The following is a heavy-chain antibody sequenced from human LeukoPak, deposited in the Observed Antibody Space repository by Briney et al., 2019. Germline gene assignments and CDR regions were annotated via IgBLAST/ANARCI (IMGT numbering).Heavy chain of an antibody. V-gene: IGHV4-4*02. J-gene: IGHJ4*02. CDR3: ARESGAFSPFGF. CDR1: GGSILTTNW. CDR2: VHLSGAS. D-gene: IGHD1-26*01. Sequence: SGTLSLSCAVSGGSILTTNWWSWVRQPPGKGLEWIGEVHLSGASNYNPSLKSRVSMSIDKSRNQLSLELTSVTAADTAIYYCARESGAFSPFGFWGQGTLVTVSS.